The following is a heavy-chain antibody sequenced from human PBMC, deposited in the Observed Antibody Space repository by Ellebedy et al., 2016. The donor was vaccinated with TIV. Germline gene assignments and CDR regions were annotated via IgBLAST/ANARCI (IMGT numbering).Heavy chain of an antibody. J-gene: IGHJ4*02. CDR2: ISGSGTYI. Sequence: GESLKISCSASGFTFSYYTMNWVRQAPGKGLEWVSSISGSGTYIHNEDSVKGRFTISRDNAENSLYLQMNNLRVEDTAVYYCARPAASYSSSWYDFDCWGQGTLVTVSS. D-gene: IGHD6-13*01. CDR3: ARPAASYSSSWYDFDC. V-gene: IGHV3-21*01. CDR1: GFTFSYYT.